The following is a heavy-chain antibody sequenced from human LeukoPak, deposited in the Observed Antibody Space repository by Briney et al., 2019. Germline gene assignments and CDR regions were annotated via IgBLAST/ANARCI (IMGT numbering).Heavy chain of an antibody. CDR3: ARGMGSSGYSYYYYYMDV. Sequence: ASVKVSCKASGYTFTGYYMHWMRQAPGQGLEWMGWINPSGGSTSYAQKFQGRVTMTRDMSTSTVYMELSSLRSEDTAVYYCARGMGSSGYSYYYYYMDVWGKGTTVTVSS. D-gene: IGHD3-22*01. J-gene: IGHJ6*03. CDR1: GYTFTGYY. V-gene: IGHV1-46*01. CDR2: INPSGGST.